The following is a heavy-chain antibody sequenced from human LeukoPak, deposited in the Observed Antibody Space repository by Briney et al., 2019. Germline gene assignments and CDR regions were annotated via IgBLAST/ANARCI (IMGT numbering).Heavy chain of an antibody. J-gene: IGHJ4*02. CDR3: AREKEPIYGGYDPAFDY. V-gene: IGHV7-4-1*02. CDR1: GYTFTSYA. D-gene: IGHD5-12*01. CDR2: INTNTGNP. Sequence: ASVKVSCKASGYTFTSYAMNWVRQAPGQGLEWMGWINTNTGNPTYAQGFTGRFVFSLDTSVSTAYLQISSLKAEDIAVYYCAREKEPIYGGYDPAFDYWGQGTLVTVSS.